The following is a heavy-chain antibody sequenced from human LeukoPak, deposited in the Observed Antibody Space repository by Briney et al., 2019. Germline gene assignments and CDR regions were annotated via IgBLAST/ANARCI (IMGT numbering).Heavy chain of an antibody. CDR1: GGSISSSSYY. Sequence: SETLSLTCTVSGGSISSSSYYWGWIRQPPGKGLEWIGSIYYSGSTYYNPSLKSRVTISADTSKNQFSLKLSSVTAADTAVYYCARHVGSSWYQWIDYWGQGTLVTVSS. V-gene: IGHV4-39*01. CDR2: IYYSGST. D-gene: IGHD6-13*01. J-gene: IGHJ4*02. CDR3: ARHVGSSWYQWIDY.